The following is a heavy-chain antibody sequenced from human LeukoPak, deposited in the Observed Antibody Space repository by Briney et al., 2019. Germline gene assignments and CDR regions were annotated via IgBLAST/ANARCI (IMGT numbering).Heavy chain of an antibody. CDR1: GFTFSSYV. J-gene: IGHJ4*02. CDR3: AKDLWFGELSEYYFDY. CDR2: ISYDGSNK. V-gene: IGHV3-30*18. Sequence: PGGSLRLSCAASGFTFSSYVMHWVRQAPGKGLEWVAVISYDGSNKYYADSVRGRFTISRDNSKNTLYLQMNSLRAEDTAVYYCAKDLWFGELSEYYFDYWGQGTLVTVSS. D-gene: IGHD3-10*01.